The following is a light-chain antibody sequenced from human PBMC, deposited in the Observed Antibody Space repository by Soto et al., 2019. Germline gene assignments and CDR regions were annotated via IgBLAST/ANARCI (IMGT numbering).Light chain of an antibody. Sequence: QSALTQPPSASGSPGQSVTISCTGTSSDVGGYNYVSWYQHHPGKAPKLMVFEVSKRPSGVPDRFSGSKSGNTASLTVSGLQAEDEADYYCSSYAGSNILVLFGGGTKLTVL. V-gene: IGLV2-8*01. CDR3: SSYAGSNILVL. CDR1: SSDVGGYNY. J-gene: IGLJ2*01. CDR2: EVS.